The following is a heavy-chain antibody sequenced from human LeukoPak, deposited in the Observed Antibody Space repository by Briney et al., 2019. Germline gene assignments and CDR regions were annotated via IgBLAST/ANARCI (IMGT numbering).Heavy chain of an antibody. J-gene: IGHJ5*02. D-gene: IGHD1-26*01. V-gene: IGHV1-2*02. CDR1: GYTFTGYY. CDR2: INPNSGGT. Sequence: ASVKVSCKASGYTFTGYYMHWVRQAPGQGLEWMGWINPNSGGTNYAQKFQGRVTMTRDTSISTAYMELSRLRSDDTAVYYGARASLVGTTGYNWFDPWGQGTLVTVSS. CDR3: ARASLVGTTGYNWFDP.